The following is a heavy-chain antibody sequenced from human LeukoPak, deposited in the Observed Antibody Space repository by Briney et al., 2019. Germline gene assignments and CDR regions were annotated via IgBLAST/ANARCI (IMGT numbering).Heavy chain of an antibody. CDR3: ARVGPPYCSSTSCRYVDY. D-gene: IGHD2-2*01. V-gene: IGHV4-61*02. CDR1: GGSISSGSYY. CDR2: IYTSGST. Sequence: PSETLSLTCTVSGGSISSGSYYWSWIRQPAGKGPEWIGRIYTSGSTNYNPSLKSRVTISVDTSKNQFSLKLSSVTAADTAVYYCARVGPPYCSSTSCRYVDYWGQGTLVTVSS. J-gene: IGHJ4*02.